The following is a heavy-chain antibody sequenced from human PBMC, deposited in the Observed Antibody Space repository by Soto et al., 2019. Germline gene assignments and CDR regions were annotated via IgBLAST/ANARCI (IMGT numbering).Heavy chain of an antibody. CDR2: ISSGSTYI. CDR3: ATAGIIAEWAFDI. J-gene: IGHJ3*02. CDR1: GFTFGAYS. Sequence: EVHLVESGGGLVKPGGSLRLSCAASGFTFGAYSMNWVRQAPGKGLEWVSSISSGSTYIYYADSVKGRFTISGDNAKNSLYLQMNSLKAEDTAVYYCATAGIIAEWAFDIWGQGTMVTVSS. D-gene: IGHD3-3*01. V-gene: IGHV3-21*01.